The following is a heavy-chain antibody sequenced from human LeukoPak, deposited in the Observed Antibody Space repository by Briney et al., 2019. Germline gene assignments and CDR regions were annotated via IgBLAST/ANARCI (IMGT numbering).Heavy chain of an antibody. CDR1: GFTFSSSA. D-gene: IGHD2-2*01. CDR2: ISGSGSST. Sequence: GGSLRLSCAASGFTFSSSAMSWVRQAPGKGLEWVSAISGSGSSTHYADSVKGRFTISRDNSKNTLYLQMNSLRADDTAVYYCAKGKMYLDAFDIWGQGTMVTVSP. CDR3: AKGKMYLDAFDI. V-gene: IGHV3-23*01. J-gene: IGHJ3*02.